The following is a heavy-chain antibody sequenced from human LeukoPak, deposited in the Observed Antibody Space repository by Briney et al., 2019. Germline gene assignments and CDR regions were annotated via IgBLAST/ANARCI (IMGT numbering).Heavy chain of an antibody. Sequence: SGRSLRLSCKASGFNFGNFGMHWVRQAPGKGLEWVATISSDESNKYYGESVKGRFTTSRDNSKNTLYLQMTSLRPQDTAVYYCAKVGKGNLVDAFDNWGQGTVVTVFS. D-gene: IGHD1-14*01. CDR2: ISSDESNK. CDR1: GFNFGNFG. CDR3: AKVGKGNLVDAFDN. J-gene: IGHJ3*02. V-gene: IGHV3-30*18.